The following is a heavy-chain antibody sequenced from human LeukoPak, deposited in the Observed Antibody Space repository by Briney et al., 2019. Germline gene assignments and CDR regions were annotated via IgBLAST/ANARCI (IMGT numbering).Heavy chain of an antibody. CDR1: GFTFSSYA. J-gene: IGHJ4*02. CDR2: ISYDGSNK. D-gene: IGHD3-10*01. Sequence: GRSLRLSCAASGFTFSSYAMHWVRQAPGKGLEWVAVISYDGSNKYYADSVKGRFTISRDNSKNTLYLQMNSLRAEDTAVYYCAKGELLWFGDIHYFDYWGQGTLVTVSS. CDR3: AKGELLWFGDIHYFDY. V-gene: IGHV3-30-3*01.